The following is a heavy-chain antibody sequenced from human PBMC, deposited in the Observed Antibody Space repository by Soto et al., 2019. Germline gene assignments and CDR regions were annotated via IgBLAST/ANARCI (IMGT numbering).Heavy chain of an antibody. D-gene: IGHD3-10*01. V-gene: IGHV4-39*01. CDR3: ARQVVDGAVAGSGSFDS. J-gene: IGHJ4*02. CDR1: GGSIGSSSFY. CDR2: IYYSGST. Sequence: QLQLQESGPGLVKASETLSLICTVSGGSIGSSSFYWGWIRQPPGKGLEWIGSIYYSGSTYYSPFLQSRVTISADTSKNQFSLKQTSVTAADTGVYYCARQVVDGAVAGSGSFDSWGQGTLVTVSS.